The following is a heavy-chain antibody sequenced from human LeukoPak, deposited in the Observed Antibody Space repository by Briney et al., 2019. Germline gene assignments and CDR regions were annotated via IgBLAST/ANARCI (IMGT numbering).Heavy chain of an antibody. V-gene: IGHV1-18*04. CDR2: ISAYNGNT. Sequence: ASVKVSCKASGYTFTSYYMHWVRQAPGQGLEWMGWISAYNGNTNYAQKLQGRVTMTTDTSTSTAYIELRSLRSDDTAVYYCARDQGSRAYCGGDCYGFDYWGQGTLVTVSS. CDR3: ARDQGSRAYCGGDCYGFDY. CDR1: GYTFTSYY. J-gene: IGHJ4*02. D-gene: IGHD2-21*02.